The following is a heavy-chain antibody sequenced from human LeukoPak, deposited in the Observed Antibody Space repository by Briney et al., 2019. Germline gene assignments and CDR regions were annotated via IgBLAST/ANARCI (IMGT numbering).Heavy chain of an antibody. J-gene: IGHJ2*01. Sequence: PSETLSLTCTVSGGSISYYYWSWIRQPAGKGLEWIGRIYSTGSANYNPSLKSRVTMSVDMSKNQFSLKLSSVTAADTAVYYCASSYRTVGATKRVWYFDLWGRGTLVTVSS. CDR2: IYSTGSA. CDR3: ASSYRTVGATKRVWYFDL. D-gene: IGHD1-26*01. V-gene: IGHV4-4*07. CDR1: GGSISYYY.